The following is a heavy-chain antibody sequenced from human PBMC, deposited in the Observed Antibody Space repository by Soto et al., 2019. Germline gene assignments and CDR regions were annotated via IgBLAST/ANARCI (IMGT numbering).Heavy chain of an antibody. J-gene: IGHJ4*02. CDR2: IKSKTDGGTT. Sequence: EVQLVESGGDLVKPGVSLRLSCAASGSTFSNAWMTWVRQAPGKGLEWVGHIKSKTDGGTTHYAAPVEGRFTISRDDSKNTLSLHMNHLKTEDTAVYYCSTYDYIWGTDRYRWAYWGQGTLVTVSS. CDR1: GSTFSNAW. CDR3: STYDYIWGTDRYRWAY. V-gene: IGHV3-15*01. D-gene: IGHD3-16*02.